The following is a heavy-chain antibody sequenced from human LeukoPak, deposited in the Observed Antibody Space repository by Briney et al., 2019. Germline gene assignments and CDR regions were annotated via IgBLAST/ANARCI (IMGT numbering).Heavy chain of an antibody. CDR3: ARHWDYDFWSGYGSDAFDI. CDR1: GGSISSYY. J-gene: IGHJ3*02. CDR2: IYYSGST. Sequence: KASETLSLTCTVSGGSISSYYWSWIRQPPGKGLEWIGYIYYSGSTNYNPSLKSRVTISVDTSKNQFSLKLSSVTAADTAVYYCARHWDYDFWSGYGSDAFDIWGQGTMVTVSS. V-gene: IGHV4-59*08. D-gene: IGHD3-3*01.